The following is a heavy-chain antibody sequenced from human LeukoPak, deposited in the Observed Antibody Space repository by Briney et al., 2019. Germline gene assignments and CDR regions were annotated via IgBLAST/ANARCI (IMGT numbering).Heavy chain of an antibody. V-gene: IGHV1-2*02. Sequence: GASVKVSCKASGYTFTGYYMHWVRQAPGQGLEWMGWINPNSGGTNYAQKFQGRVTMTRDTSISTAYMELSRLRSDDTAVYYCARDAGELWFGELHPAAFDIWGQGTMVTVSS. CDR1: GYTFTGYY. J-gene: IGHJ3*02. CDR2: INPNSGGT. CDR3: ARDAGELWFGELHPAAFDI. D-gene: IGHD3-10*01.